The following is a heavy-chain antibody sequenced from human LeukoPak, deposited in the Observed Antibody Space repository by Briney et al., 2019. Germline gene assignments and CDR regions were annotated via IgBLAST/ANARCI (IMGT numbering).Heavy chain of an antibody. Sequence: GGSLRLSCAASGFTFSSYTMSWVRQAPGKGLEWVSAISGSGGSTYYADSVKGRFTISRDNSKNTLYLQMNSLRAEDTAVYYCAKEERWLGELAANWFDPWGQGTLVTVSS. V-gene: IGHV3-23*01. CDR3: AKEERWLGELAANWFDP. CDR2: ISGSGGST. D-gene: IGHD3-10*01. CDR1: GFTFSSYT. J-gene: IGHJ5*02.